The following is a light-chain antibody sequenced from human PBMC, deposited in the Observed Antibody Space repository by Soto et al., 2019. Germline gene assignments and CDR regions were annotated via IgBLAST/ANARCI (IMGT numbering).Light chain of an antibody. CDR2: DAS. V-gene: IGKV3-11*01. CDR3: QQRSNWPPGVT. CDR1: QSVSTY. Sequence: EIVLTQSPATLSLSPGESATLSCKASQSVSTYFTWYQQKPGQAPRLLIYDASNRATGIPARFSGSGSGTDFTLTISSLEPEDFAVYYCQQRSNWPPGVTFGPGTKVDIK. J-gene: IGKJ3*01.